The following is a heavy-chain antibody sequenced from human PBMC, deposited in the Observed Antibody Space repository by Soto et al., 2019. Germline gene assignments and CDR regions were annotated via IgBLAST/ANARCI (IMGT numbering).Heavy chain of an antibody. CDR3: AKDWGGYYDSSGYRLSASDI. D-gene: IGHD3-22*01. J-gene: IGHJ3*02. Sequence: PGGSLRLSCAASGFTFSSYGMHWVRQAPGKGLEWVAVISYDGSSKYYADSVKGRFTVSRDNSKNTLYLQMNSLRAEDTAVYYCAKDWGGYYDSSGYRLSASDIWGQGTMVTVSS. V-gene: IGHV3-30*18. CDR2: ISYDGSSK. CDR1: GFTFSSYG.